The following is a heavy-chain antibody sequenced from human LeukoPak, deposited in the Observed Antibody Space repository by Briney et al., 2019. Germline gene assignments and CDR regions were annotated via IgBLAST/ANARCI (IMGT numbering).Heavy chain of an antibody. CDR2: MYSGGRT. CDR1: GFTVYSNF. Sequence: PGGSLRLSCAASGFTVYSNFMSWVRQAPGKGLEWVSVMYSGGRTFYADSVKGRFTISRDNSKNTLYLQMGSLRVDDTAVYYCARDASPISEGDGMDVWSLGTTVAVSS. J-gene: IGHJ6*02. D-gene: IGHD1-26*01. V-gene: IGHV3-66*01. CDR3: ARDASPISEGDGMDV.